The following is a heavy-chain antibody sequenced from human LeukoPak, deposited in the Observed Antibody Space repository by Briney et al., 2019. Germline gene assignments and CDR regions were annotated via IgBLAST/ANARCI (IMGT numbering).Heavy chain of an antibody. V-gene: IGHV3-7*01. CDR2: IKQDGSEK. CDR3: ARSRGYYGSGSYYYYYGMDV. Sequence: GGSLRLSCAASGFTFSSYWMSWVRQAPGKGLEWVANIKQDGSEKYYVDSVKGRFTISRDNAKNSLYLQMNSLRAEDTAVYYCARSRGYYGSGSYYYYYGMDVWGQGTTVTVSS. J-gene: IGHJ6*02. CDR1: GFTFSSYW. D-gene: IGHD3-10*01.